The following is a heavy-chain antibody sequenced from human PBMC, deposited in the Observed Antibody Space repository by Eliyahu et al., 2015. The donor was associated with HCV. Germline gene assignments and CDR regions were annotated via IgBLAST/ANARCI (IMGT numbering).Heavy chain of an antibody. J-gene: IGHJ4*02. V-gene: IGHV3-73*02. CDR2: IRSKANSYAT. CDR1: GFTFSRTD. CDR3: TRKDYFY. Sequence: EVQLVESGGGLVQPGGSLKLSCAVSGFTFSRTDIHWVRQAFGKGLEWVGRIRSKANSYATSYAASVEGRFTISRDDSNNTAYLQMNSLKTEDTAXYYCTRKDYFYWGQGTLVSVSS. D-gene: IGHD2/OR15-2a*01.